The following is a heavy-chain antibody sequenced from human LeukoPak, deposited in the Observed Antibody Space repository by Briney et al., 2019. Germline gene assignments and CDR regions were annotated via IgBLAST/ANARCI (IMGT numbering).Heavy chain of an antibody. CDR2: ISAYNGNT. CDR3: ARATRVVTAILNWFDP. Sequence: ASVKVSCKASGYTFTSYGISWVRQAPGQGLEWMGWISAYNGNTNYAQKLQGRVTMTTDTSTSTAYMGLRSLRSDDTAVYYCARATRVVTAILNWFDPWGQGTLVTVSP. V-gene: IGHV1-18*01. CDR1: GYTFTSYG. D-gene: IGHD2-21*02. J-gene: IGHJ5*02.